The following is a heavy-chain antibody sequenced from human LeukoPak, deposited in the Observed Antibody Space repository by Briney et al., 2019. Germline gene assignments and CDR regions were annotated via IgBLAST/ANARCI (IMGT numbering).Heavy chain of an antibody. CDR3: AREGDYCSGGSCYWTWFDP. Sequence: SETLSLTCAVYGGSFSGYYWSWIRQPPGKGLEWIGEINHSGSTNYNPSLKSRVTISVDTSKNQFSLKLSPVTAADTAVYYCAREGDYCSGGSCYWTWFDPWGQGTLVTVSS. D-gene: IGHD2-15*01. CDR1: GGSFSGYY. CDR2: INHSGST. V-gene: IGHV4-34*01. J-gene: IGHJ5*02.